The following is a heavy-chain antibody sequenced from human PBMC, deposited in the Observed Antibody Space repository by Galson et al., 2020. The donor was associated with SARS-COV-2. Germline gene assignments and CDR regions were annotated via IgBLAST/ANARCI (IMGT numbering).Heavy chain of an antibody. Sequence: GGSLRLSCAASGFTFSSYGMHWVRQAPGKGLEWVAVISYDGSNKYYADSVKGRFTISRDNSKNTLYLQMNSLRAEDTAVYYCAKEPGDFWSGYYNYYYYGMDVWGQGTTVTVSS. CDR3: AKEPGDFWSGYYNYYYYGMDV. V-gene: IGHV3-30*18. CDR2: ISYDGSNK. D-gene: IGHD3-3*01. CDR1: GFTFSSYG. J-gene: IGHJ6*02.